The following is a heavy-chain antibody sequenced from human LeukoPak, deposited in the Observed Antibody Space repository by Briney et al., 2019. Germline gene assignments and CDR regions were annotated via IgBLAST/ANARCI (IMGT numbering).Heavy chain of an antibody. CDR3: ARDRDGVDAFDV. D-gene: IGHD2-8*01. V-gene: IGHV6-1*01. CDR1: GDTVSSNSAA. CDR2: TYYRSKWYS. J-gene: IGHJ3*01. Sequence: SQTLSLTCAISGDTVSSNSAAWNWMRQSPSRGLEWLGRTYYRSKWYSDYAVFVKSRITINPDTSKNQFSLQLRSVTPEDTAVYYCARDRDGVDAFDVWGQGTMVTVSS.